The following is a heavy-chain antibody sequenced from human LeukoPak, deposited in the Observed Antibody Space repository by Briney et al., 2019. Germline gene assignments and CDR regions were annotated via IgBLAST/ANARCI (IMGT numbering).Heavy chain of an antibody. Sequence: PSETLSLTCAVYGGSFSGYYWSWIRQPPGKGLEWIGEINHSGSTNYNPSLKSRVTISVDTSKNQFSLKLSSVTAADTAVYYCARGESSGHDAFDIWGQGTMVTVSS. D-gene: IGHD6-19*01. V-gene: IGHV4-34*01. CDR1: GGSFSGYY. CDR3: ARGESSGHDAFDI. J-gene: IGHJ3*02. CDR2: INHSGST.